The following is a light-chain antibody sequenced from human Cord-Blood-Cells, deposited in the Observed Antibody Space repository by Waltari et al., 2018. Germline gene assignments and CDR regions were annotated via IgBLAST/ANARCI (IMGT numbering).Light chain of an antibody. CDR3: CSYGV. CDR2: EGS. Sequence: QSALTQPASVSGSPGQSITISCTGTSSDVWSYNLVSWYQQHPGKAPKLMIYEGSKRPSGVSNRFSGSKSGNTASLTISGLQAEDEADYYCCSYGVFGTGTKVTVL. J-gene: IGLJ1*01. V-gene: IGLV2-23*01. CDR1: SSDVWSYNL.